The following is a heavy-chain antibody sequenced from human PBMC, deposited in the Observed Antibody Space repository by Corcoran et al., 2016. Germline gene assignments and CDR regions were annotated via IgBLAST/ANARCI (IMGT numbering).Heavy chain of an antibody. CDR2: ISDDGSNK. CDR3: ARNGGNLHNFDY. V-gene: IGHV3-30*03. D-gene: IGHD2-15*01. J-gene: IGHJ4*02. CDR1: GFTFSSYG. Sequence: QVQLVESGGGVVQPGRSLRLSCAASGFTFSSYGMHWVRQAPGKGLEWVAVISDDGSNKYYADSVKGRFTISRDNSTNPLYLQMNSLRAEDTAVYYCARNGGNLHNFDYWGQGTLVTVSS.